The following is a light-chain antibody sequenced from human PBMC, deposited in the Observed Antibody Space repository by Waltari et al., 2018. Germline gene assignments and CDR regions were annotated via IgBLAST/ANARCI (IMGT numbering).Light chain of an antibody. Sequence: SSELTQDPAVSVAMGQTVRITCQGDSLRSYYASWYQQRPGQVPILVIYDKNNRPSGVTDRFSASSSHKTGSLTITGAQAEDEASYYCHSRDASGVAGSFGGGTKLTVL. CDR3: HSRDASGVAGS. CDR1: SLRSYY. CDR2: DKN. J-gene: IGLJ2*01. V-gene: IGLV3-19*01.